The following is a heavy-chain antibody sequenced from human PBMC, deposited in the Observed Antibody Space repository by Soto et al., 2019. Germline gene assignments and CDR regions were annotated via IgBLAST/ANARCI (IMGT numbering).Heavy chain of an antibody. Sequence: QVQLQQWGAGLLKPSETLSLNCAVNGGSLSGNYWSWIRQPPGKGLEWIGEIKDGGRTNYSPSLQSRATISSDTSNNQFSLRLYSVTAADTGVYYCARGQEGVVATHWDQGTLVTVSS. V-gene: IGHV4-34*01. D-gene: IGHD5-12*01. CDR1: GGSLSGNY. CDR2: IKDGGRT. CDR3: ARGQEGVVATH. J-gene: IGHJ4*02.